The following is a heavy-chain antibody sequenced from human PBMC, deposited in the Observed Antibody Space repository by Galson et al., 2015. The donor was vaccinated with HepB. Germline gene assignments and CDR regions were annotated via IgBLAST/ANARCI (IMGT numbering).Heavy chain of an antibody. J-gene: IGHJ6*02. CDR2: ISYDGSNK. D-gene: IGHD1-26*01. CDR1: GFTFSSYA. Sequence: LRLSCAASGFTFSSYAVHWVRQAPGKGLEWVAVISYDGSNKYYADSVKGRFTISRDNSKNTLYLQMNSLRAEDTAVYYCAKVIMEGSYLPYYGMDVWGQGTTVTVSS. V-gene: IGHV3-30-3*01. CDR3: AKVIMEGSYLPYYGMDV.